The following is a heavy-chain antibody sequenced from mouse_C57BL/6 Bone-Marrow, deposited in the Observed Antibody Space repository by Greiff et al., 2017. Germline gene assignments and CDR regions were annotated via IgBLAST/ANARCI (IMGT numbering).Heavy chain of an antibody. CDR3: ARGDVTTVVATSDY. Sequence: EVQLVESGGDLVKPGGSLKLSCAASGFTFSSYGMSWVRQTPDKRLEWVATISSGGSYTYYPDSVKGRFTISRDNAKNTLYLQMSSLKSEDTAMYYCARGDVTTVVATSDYWGQGTTLTVSS. CDR1: GFTFSSYG. D-gene: IGHD1-1*01. J-gene: IGHJ2*01. CDR2: ISSGGSYT. V-gene: IGHV5-6*01.